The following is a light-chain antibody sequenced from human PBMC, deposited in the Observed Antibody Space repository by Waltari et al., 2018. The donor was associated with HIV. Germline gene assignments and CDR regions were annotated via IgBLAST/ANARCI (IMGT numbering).Light chain of an antibody. Sequence: EIVLTQSPATLSLSPGGSATLSCLASQTVASHLAWYQHKPCQAPSLLIYDASNRTTCIPARFSGSGSGTEFTLTISSLEPEDFAEYYGQQRSNWLTFGGGTKVGIK. CDR3: QQRSNWLT. V-gene: IGKV3-11*01. CDR2: DAS. J-gene: IGKJ4*01. CDR1: QTVASH.